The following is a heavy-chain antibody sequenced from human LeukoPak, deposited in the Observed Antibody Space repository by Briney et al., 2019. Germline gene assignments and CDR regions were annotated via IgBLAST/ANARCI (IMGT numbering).Heavy chain of an antibody. Sequence: GGSLRLSCAASGFTFSSYGMLWVRQAPGKGLEWVAVIWYDGSNKYYADSVKGRFTISRDNSKSTLYLQMNSLRAEDTAVYYCARDRSYYYDSSGYYGYYFDYWGQGTLVTVSS. V-gene: IGHV3-33*01. CDR3: ARDRSYYYDSSGYYGYYFDY. J-gene: IGHJ4*02. CDR1: GFTFSSYG. D-gene: IGHD3-22*01. CDR2: IWYDGSNK.